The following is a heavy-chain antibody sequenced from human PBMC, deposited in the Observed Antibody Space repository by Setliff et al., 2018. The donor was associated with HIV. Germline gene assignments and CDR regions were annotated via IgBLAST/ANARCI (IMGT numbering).Heavy chain of an antibody. CDR3: ARAGIGGLDF. J-gene: IGHJ4*02. Sequence: SETLSLTCAVYGGSFSGYYWSWIRQPPGKGLEWIGEINHSGSTNYNPSLKSRVTMSVDTSKNQFSLKLSSVTAADTAVYYCARAGIGGLDFWGQGTLVTVSS. CDR2: INHSGST. V-gene: IGHV4-34*01. CDR1: GGSFSGYY. D-gene: IGHD3-16*01.